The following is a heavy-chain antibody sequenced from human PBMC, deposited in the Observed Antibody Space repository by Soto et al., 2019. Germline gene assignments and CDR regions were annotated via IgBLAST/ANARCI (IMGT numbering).Heavy chain of an antibody. CDR3: AEAGYYYDSSGYFPFDY. J-gene: IGHJ4*02. CDR1: GGTFSSYA. Sequence: QVQLVQSGAEVQKPGSSVKVSCKASGGTFSSYAISWVRQAPGQGLEWMGGIIPIFGTANYAQKFQGRVTITADKSTSTAYMELSSLRSEDTAVYYCAEAGYYYDSSGYFPFDYWGQGTLVTVSS. D-gene: IGHD3-22*01. CDR2: IIPIFGTA. V-gene: IGHV1-69*06.